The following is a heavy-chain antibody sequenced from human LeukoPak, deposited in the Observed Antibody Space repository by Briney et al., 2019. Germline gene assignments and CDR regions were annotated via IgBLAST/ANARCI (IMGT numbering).Heavy chain of an antibody. J-gene: IGHJ3*02. CDR2: IGFDVSKI. CDR1: GFSFSSYL. CDR3: ARERLENCNDGSCPDALDI. Sequence: PGRSLRLFCAASGFSFSSYLMHWVRQAPGKGLEWVALIGFDVSKIYYADSVKGRFTISRDNSKNTLYLQMNSLRDEDTAVYFCARERLENCNDGSCPDALDIWGQGTMVTISS. D-gene: IGHD2-15*01. V-gene: IGHV3-33*01.